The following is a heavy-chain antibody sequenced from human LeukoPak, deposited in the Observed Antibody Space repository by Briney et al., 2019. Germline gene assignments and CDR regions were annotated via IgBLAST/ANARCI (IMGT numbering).Heavy chain of an antibody. CDR3: ATYRQVLLPFES. D-gene: IGHD2-8*02. CDR1: GFTFSTFA. J-gene: IGHJ4*02. CDR2: IFPSGGEI. V-gene: IGHV3-23*01. Sequence: GGSLRLSCEASGFTFSTFAVIWVRQPPGKGLEWVSSIFPSGGEIHYADSVRGRFTISRDNSKSTLSLQMNSLRAEDTAIYYCATYRQVLLPFESWGQGTLVTVSS.